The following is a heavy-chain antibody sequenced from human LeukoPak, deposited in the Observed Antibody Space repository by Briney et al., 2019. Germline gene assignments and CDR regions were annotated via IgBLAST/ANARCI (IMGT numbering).Heavy chain of an antibody. CDR1: GFTFSNYA. Sequence: GGSLRLSCAASGFTFSNYAMNWVRQAPGKGLEWVSVISGSGYSTYYADSVKGRFTISRDNSKNTLYLQTNSLRAEDTAVYYCAKDYGDYAYYFHYWGQGTLVTVSS. CDR2: ISGSGYST. J-gene: IGHJ4*02. V-gene: IGHV3-23*01. CDR3: AKDYGDYAYYFHY. D-gene: IGHD4-17*01.